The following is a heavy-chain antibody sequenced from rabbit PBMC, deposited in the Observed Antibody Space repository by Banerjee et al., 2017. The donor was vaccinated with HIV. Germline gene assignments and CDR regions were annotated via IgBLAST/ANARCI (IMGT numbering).Heavy chain of an antibody. CDR1: GIDFSSSYW. Sequence: QSLEESGGDLVKPGASLTLTCTASGIDFSSSYWICWVRQAPGKGLEWIACIYAGSSGSTYYASWAKGRFTISKTSSTTVTLQMTSLTAADTATYFCARWGDVGYVDYGRFNLWGQGTLVTVS. CDR2: IYAGSSGST. CDR3: ARWGDVGYVDYGRFNL. D-gene: IGHD2-1*01. J-gene: IGHJ4*01. V-gene: IGHV1S40*01.